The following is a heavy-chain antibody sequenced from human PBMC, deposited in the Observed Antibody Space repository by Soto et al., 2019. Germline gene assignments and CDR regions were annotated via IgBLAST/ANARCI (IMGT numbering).Heavy chain of an antibody. Sequence: QVQLQESGPGLVQPSQTLSLTCTVSGGSISSGDYYWSWIRQPPGKGLEWLGYIYYTGSTYYNPSLKRRLLISVDTSKNQFSLKLTSVTAADTAVYYCARQSTHGGVPPYFDYWGQGTLVTVSS. D-gene: IGHD3-10*01. CDR1: GGSISSGDYY. J-gene: IGHJ4*02. CDR2: IYYTGST. CDR3: ARQSTHGGVPPYFDY. V-gene: IGHV4-30-4*01.